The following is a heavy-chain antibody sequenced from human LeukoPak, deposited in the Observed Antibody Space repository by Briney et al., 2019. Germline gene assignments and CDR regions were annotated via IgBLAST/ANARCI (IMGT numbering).Heavy chain of an antibody. J-gene: IGHJ5*02. D-gene: IGHD5-12*01. V-gene: IGHV1-18*01. CDR1: GYTFNNYG. CDR2: ISAYNGNT. Sequence: GASVKVSCKASGYTFNNYGITWVRQARGQGLEWMGWISAYNGNTNYARKLQGRVTMTTDTSTSTAYMELRSLRSDDTAVYYCARDGGYDYGWFDPWGQGTLVTVSS. CDR3: ARDGGYDYGWFDP.